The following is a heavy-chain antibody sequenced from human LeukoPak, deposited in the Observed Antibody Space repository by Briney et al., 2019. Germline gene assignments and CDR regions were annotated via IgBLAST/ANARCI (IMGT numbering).Heavy chain of an antibody. V-gene: IGHV3-48*01. J-gene: IGHJ4*02. CDR2: ISGRGLTT. Sequence: GGSLRLSCAASGFTFYDYPMNWVRQAPGKGLEWVAYISGRGLTTYYADSVKGRFTISRDDAKKSVFLQMVSLRVDDTAVYYCASESDSGWYFFGFWGQGALVTVSS. CDR3: ASESDSGWYFFGF. D-gene: IGHD6-19*01. CDR1: GFTFYDYP.